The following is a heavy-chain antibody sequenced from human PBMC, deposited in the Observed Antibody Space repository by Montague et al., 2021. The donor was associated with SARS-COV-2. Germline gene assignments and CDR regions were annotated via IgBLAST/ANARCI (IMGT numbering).Heavy chain of an antibody. CDR2: MNHSGST. D-gene: IGHD3-3*01. Sequence: SETLSLTCAVYGGSFSGYYWSWIRQPPGKGLEWIGEMNHSGSTNYNPSLKSRVTISVDTSKNQFSLKLSSVTAADTAVYYCARGYQLRFLEWSSRQSTFDYWGQRTLVTVSS. J-gene: IGHJ4*02. CDR3: ARGYQLRFLEWSSRQSTFDY. CDR1: GGSFSGYY. V-gene: IGHV4-34*01.